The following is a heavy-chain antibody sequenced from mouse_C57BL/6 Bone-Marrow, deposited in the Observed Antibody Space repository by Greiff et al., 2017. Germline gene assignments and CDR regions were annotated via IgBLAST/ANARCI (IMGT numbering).Heavy chain of an antibody. J-gene: IGHJ3*01. CDR2: ISSGSSTI. CDR3: ASTPWFAY. Sequence: EVHLVESGGGLVKPGGSLKLSCAASGFTFSDYGMHWVRQAPETGLEWVAYISSGSSTIYYADTVKGRFTISRDNAKNTLFLQMTSLRSEDTAMYYCASTPWFAYWGQGTLVTVSA. V-gene: IGHV5-17*01. CDR1: GFTFSDYG.